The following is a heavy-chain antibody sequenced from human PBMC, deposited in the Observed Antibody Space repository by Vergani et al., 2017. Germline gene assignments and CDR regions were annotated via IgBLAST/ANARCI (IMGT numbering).Heavy chain of an antibody. Sequence: QVQLVQSGAEVKKPGASVKVSCKASGYTFTSYGISWVRQAPGQGLEWMGWISAYNGNTNYAQKLQGRVTMTTDTSTSTAYMELRSLRSEDTAVYYCATITMVRGVIIELFDYGGQGTLVTVSS. D-gene: IGHD3-10*01. J-gene: IGHJ4*02. V-gene: IGHV1-18*01. CDR3: ATITMVRGVIIELFDY. CDR2: ISAYNGNT. CDR1: GYTFTSYG.